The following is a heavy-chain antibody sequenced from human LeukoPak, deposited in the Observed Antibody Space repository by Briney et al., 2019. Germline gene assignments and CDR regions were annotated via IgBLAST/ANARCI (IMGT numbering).Heavy chain of an antibody. CDR3: AKDWAGYCSSTSCYQIDY. Sequence: PGGSLRLSCAASGFTFSSYGMHWVRQAPGKGLEWVAFIRYDGSNKYYADSVEGRFTISRDNSKNTLYLQMNSLRAEDTAVYYCAKDWAGYCSSTSCYQIDYWGQGTLVTVSS. D-gene: IGHD2-2*01. CDR2: IRYDGSNK. J-gene: IGHJ4*02. CDR1: GFTFSSYG. V-gene: IGHV3-30*02.